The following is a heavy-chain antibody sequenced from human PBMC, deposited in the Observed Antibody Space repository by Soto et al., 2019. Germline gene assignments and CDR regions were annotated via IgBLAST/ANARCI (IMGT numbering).Heavy chain of an antibody. CDR2: IYHSGST. J-gene: IGHJ4*02. CDR1: GGSISSYY. V-gene: IGHV4-4*02. CDR3: GRVWAAAGTARDY. D-gene: IGHD6-13*01. Sequence: PSETLSLICTVSGGSISSYYWSWVRQPPGKGLEWIGEIYHSGSTNYNPPLKSRVTISVDKSKNQFSLKLSSVTAADTAVYYCGRVWAAAGTARDYCGQGTLVTVSS.